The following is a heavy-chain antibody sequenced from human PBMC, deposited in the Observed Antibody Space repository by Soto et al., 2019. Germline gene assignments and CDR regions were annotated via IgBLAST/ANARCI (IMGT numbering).Heavy chain of an antibody. D-gene: IGHD2-21*01. J-gene: IGHJ4*02. V-gene: IGHV3-23*01. CDR3: GIPAGDPGFLDH. CDR2: ISGSGGST. CDR1: GFTFSSYA. Sequence: GGSLRLSCAASGFTFSSYAMSWVRQAPGKGLEWVSAISGSGGSTYYADSVKGRFTITRENSQNTMYLQTTNLIADDCAVYNCGIPAGDPGFLDHWGQGTLVTVSS.